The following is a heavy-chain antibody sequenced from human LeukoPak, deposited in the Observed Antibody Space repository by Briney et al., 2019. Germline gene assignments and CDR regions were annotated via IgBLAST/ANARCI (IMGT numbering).Heavy chain of an antibody. J-gene: IGHJ4*02. D-gene: IGHD3-10*01. CDR1: GFTFSSCS. V-gene: IGHV3-20*04. CDR3: ARGGWFGELLFDY. Sequence: GGSLRLSCAASGFTFSSCSMNWVRQAPGKGLEWVSGINWNGGSTGYADSVKGRFTISRDNAKNSLYLQMNSLRAEDTALYYCARGGWFGELLFDYWGQGTLVTVSS. CDR2: INWNGGST.